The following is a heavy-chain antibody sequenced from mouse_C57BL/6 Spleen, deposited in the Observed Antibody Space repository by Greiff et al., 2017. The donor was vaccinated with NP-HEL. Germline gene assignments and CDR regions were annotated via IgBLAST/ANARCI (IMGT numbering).Heavy chain of an antibody. Sequence: QVQLKQPGAELVRPGSSVKLSCKASGYTFTSYWMHWVKQRPIQGLEWIGNIDPSDSETHYNQKFKDKATLTVDKSSSTAYMQLSSLTSEDSAVYYCARGSYDYDWFAYWGQGTLVTVSA. CDR3: ARGSYDYDWFAY. D-gene: IGHD2-4*01. CDR2: IDPSDSET. V-gene: IGHV1-52*01. J-gene: IGHJ3*01. CDR1: GYTFTSYW.